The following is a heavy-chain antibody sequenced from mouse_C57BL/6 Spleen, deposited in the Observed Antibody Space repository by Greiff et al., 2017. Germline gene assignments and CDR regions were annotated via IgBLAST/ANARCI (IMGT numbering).Heavy chain of an antibody. V-gene: IGHV5-4*01. Sequence: EVKLVEFGGGLVKPGGSLKLSCAASGFTFSSYAMSWVRQTPEKRLEWVATISDGGSYTYYPDNVKGRFTISRDNAKNNLYLQMSHLKSEDTAMYYCARENYSNYVAYWGQGTLVTVSA. CDR3: ARENYSNYVAY. D-gene: IGHD2-5*01. CDR1: GFTFSSYA. J-gene: IGHJ3*01. CDR2: ISDGGSYT.